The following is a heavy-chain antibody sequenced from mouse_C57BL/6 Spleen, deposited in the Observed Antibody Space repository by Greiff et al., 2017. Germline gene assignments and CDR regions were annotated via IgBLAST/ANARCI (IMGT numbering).Heavy chain of an antibody. V-gene: IGHV2-2*01. CDR2: IWSGGST. J-gene: IGHJ2*01. CDR1: GFSLTSYG. CDR3: ARNHDYGSSYRSYFDY. Sequence: VKLMESGPGLVQPSQSLSITCTVSGFSLTSYGVHWVRQSPGKGLEWLGVIWSGGSTDYNAAFISRLSISKDNSKSQVFFKMNSLQADDTAIYYCARNHDYGSSYRSYFDYWGQGTTLTVSS. D-gene: IGHD1-1*01.